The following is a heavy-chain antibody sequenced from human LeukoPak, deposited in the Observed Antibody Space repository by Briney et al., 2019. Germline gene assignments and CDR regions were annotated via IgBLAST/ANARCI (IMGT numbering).Heavy chain of an antibody. Sequence: ASVKVSCKASGYTFTSYGISWVRQAPGQGLEWMGWISAYNGNTNYAQKLQGRVTMTTDTSTSTAYMELRSLRSDDTAVYYCARLIYYDSSGYYYGGGLVDYWGQGTLVTVSS. D-gene: IGHD3-22*01. CDR1: GYTFTSYG. J-gene: IGHJ4*02. CDR2: ISAYNGNT. CDR3: ARLIYYDSSGYYYGGGLVDY. V-gene: IGHV1-18*01.